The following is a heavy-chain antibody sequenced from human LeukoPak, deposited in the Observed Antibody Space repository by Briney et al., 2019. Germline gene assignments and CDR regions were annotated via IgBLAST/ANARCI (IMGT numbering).Heavy chain of an antibody. V-gene: IGHV3-48*02. CDR2: ISSSSTI. CDR1: GFTFSNDI. D-gene: IGHD2-2*01. CDR3: ARASWLDY. J-gene: IGHJ4*02. Sequence: PGGSLRLSCAASGFTFSNDIMNCVRQAPGKGLEWVSYISSSSTIYYADSVKGRFTISRDNSKNSLYLQMHSLRDEDTAVYYCARASWLDYWGQGTLVTVSS.